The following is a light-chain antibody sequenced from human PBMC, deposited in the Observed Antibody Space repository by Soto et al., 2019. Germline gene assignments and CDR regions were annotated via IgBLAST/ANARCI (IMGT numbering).Light chain of an antibody. J-gene: IGKJ3*01. CDR3: QQRSNWLIS. CDR1: LTVSTN. CDR2: YTS. V-gene: IGKV3-15*01. Sequence: DIVMTQSPATLSLSPGDRATLSCLASLTVSTNLAWYQQKPGQAPRLLIYYTSTRATGIPARFSGSGSAKEFTLTLSSLQPEDSAVYYCQQRSNWLISFGPGTKVDIK.